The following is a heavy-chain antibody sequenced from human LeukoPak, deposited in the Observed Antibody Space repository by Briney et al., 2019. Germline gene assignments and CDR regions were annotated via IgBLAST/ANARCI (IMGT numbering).Heavy chain of an antibody. CDR1: GDSVSSNSAA. V-gene: IGHV6-1*01. Sequence: SQTLSLTCAISGDSVSSNSAAWNWIRQSPSRGLEWLGRTYYRSKWYNDYAVSVKSRITINPDTSKNQFSLQLNSVTPEDTAVYYCARGPLGGYSYGLSYYYGMDVWGQGTTVTVSS. J-gene: IGHJ6*02. D-gene: IGHD5-18*01. CDR3: ARGPLGGYSYGLSYYYGMDV. CDR2: TYYRSKWYN.